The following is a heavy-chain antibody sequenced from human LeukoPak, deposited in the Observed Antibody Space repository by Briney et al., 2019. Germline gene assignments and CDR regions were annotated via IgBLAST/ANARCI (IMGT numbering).Heavy chain of an antibody. CDR1: GGSISSYY. D-gene: IGHD3-10*01. J-gene: IGHJ5*02. CDR2: IYYSGST. Sequence: SETLSLTCTVSGGSISSYYWSWIRQPPGKGMEWIGYIYYSGSTNYNPSLKSRVTISVDTSKNQFSLKLSSVTAADTAVYYCARGRGLLWFGVFNNWFDPWGQGTLVTVSS. V-gene: IGHV4-59*12. CDR3: ARGRGLLWFGVFNNWFDP.